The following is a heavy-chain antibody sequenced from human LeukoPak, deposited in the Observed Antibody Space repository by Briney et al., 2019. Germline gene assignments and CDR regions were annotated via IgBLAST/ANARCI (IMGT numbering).Heavy chain of an antibody. CDR1: GGTFSSYA. D-gene: IGHD2-2*01. V-gene: IGHV1-2*02. Sequence: GSSVKVSCKASGGTFSSYAISWVRQAPGQGLEWMGWINPNNGGTNYARKFQGRVTMTRDTSISTAYMEVSSLRSDDTAVYYCARDSCSTSSCPFFGYWGQGTLVTVSS. J-gene: IGHJ4*02. CDR3: ARDSCSTSSCPFFGY. CDR2: INPNNGGT.